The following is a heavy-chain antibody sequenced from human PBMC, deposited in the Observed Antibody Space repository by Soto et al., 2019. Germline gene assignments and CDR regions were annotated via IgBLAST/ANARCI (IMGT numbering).Heavy chain of an antibody. CDR1: SGSISSSNW. CDR2: IYHSGST. Sequence: QVQLQESGPGLVKPSGTLSLTCAVSSGSISSSNWWSWVRQPPGKGLEWIGEIYHSGSTNYNPSLKSRVTISVDESKNQFSLKLSSVTAADTAVYYCARVPGYCSGGSCYGWYFDLWGRGTLVTVSS. J-gene: IGHJ2*01. D-gene: IGHD2-15*01. V-gene: IGHV4-4*02. CDR3: ARVPGYCSGGSCYGWYFDL.